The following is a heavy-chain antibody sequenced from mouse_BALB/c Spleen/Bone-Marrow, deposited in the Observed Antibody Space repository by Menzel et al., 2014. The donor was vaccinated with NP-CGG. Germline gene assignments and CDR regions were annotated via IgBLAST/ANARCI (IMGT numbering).Heavy chain of an antibody. J-gene: IGHJ3*01. Sequence: VQFQQSGLGQVKPSQSLSLTCTVTGYSITSNYAWNWIRQFPGNKLEWMGYITFSGSTSFNPSLKSRISITRDTSKNQFFLLLNSVTTEDTATYYCASYGAWFAYWGQGTLVTVSA. V-gene: IGHV3-2*02. CDR2: ITFSGST. CDR1: GYSITSNYA. D-gene: IGHD1-1*02. CDR3: ASYGAWFAY.